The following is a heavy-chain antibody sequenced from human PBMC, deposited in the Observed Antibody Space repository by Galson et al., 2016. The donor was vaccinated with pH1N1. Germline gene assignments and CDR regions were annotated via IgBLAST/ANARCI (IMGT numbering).Heavy chain of an antibody. CDR3: ARAIGAAAGF. Sequence: SLRLSCAGAGFSFSNDWMNWVRQAPGKWLEWVANIKQDGSQIYYVDSVRGRFTLSRANAKNSLYRQMNSLRADDTAVYYCARAIGAAAGFWGQGTLVTVSS. D-gene: IGHD6-13*01. V-gene: IGHV3-7*01. J-gene: IGHJ4*02. CDR2: IKQDGSQI. CDR1: GFSFSNDW.